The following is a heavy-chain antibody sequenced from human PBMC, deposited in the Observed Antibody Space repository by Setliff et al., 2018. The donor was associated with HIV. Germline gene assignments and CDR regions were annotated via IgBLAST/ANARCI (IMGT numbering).Heavy chain of an antibody. V-gene: IGHV3-23*01. CDR2: ISGSRGST. CDR3: AKAHPGAYNWNYYNPPRWFDP. CDR1: GFTFSSYA. J-gene: IGHJ5*02. D-gene: IGHD1-7*01. Sequence: GSLRLSCAASGFTFSSYAISWVRQAPGKGLEWVSAISGSRGSTFYADSVKGRFTTSRDNSKNTLYLQMNSLRVEDTAVYYCAKAHPGAYNWNYYNPPRWFDPWGQGTLVTVSS.